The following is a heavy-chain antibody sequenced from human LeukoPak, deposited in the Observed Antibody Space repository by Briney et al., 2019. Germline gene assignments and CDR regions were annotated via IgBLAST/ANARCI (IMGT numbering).Heavy chain of an antibody. CDR1: GFTFSSYA. V-gene: IGHV3-23*01. CDR2: IRGSGGNT. Sequence: GGSLRLSCAASGFTFSSYAMSWVRQAPGKGLEWVSGIRGSGGNTYYADSVRGRFTISRDNSKNTLYLQMNSLRAEDTAMYYCAKYGTYDDYPFDYWGQGTLVTVSS. J-gene: IGHJ4*02. D-gene: IGHD4-17*01. CDR3: AKYGTYDDYPFDY.